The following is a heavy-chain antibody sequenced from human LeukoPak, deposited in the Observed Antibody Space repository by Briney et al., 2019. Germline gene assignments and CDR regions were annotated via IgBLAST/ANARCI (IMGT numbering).Heavy chain of an antibody. CDR1: GSTFSIYE. D-gene: IGHD1-26*01. J-gene: IGHJ4*02. CDR3: ARGERGDY. V-gene: IGHV3-48*03. CDR2: ISSIGTTI. Sequence: GGSLTLSCAASGSTFSIYEMNWVRQAPGKGLEWVSYISSIGTTIYYADSVKGRFTISRDNAKNSLYLQMNSLRAEDTAVYCCARGERGDYWGQGTLVTVSS.